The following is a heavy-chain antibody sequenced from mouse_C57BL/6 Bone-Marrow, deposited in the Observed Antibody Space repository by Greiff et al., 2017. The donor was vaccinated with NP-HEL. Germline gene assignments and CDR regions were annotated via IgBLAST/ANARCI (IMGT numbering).Heavy chain of an antibody. D-gene: IGHD1-1*01. CDR2: INPSSGYT. Sequence: QVQLKESGAELARPGASVKMSCKASGYTFTSYTMHWVKQRPGQGLEWIGYINPSSGYTKYNQKFKDKATLTADKSSSTAYMQLSSLTSEDSAVYYCARSGSSYRYFDVWGTGTTVTVSS. CDR1: GYTFTSYT. V-gene: IGHV1-4*01. CDR3: ARSGSSYRYFDV. J-gene: IGHJ1*03.